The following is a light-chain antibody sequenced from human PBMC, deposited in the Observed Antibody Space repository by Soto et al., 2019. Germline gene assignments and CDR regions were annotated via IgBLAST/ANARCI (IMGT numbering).Light chain of an antibody. CDR3: CSYAGTYPLV. J-gene: IGLJ1*01. CDR2: DVN. CDR1: SSDVGGYNY. Sequence: QSVLTQPRSVSGSPGQSVTISCTGTSSDVGGYNYVSWYQQHPGKAPKLMIYDVNKRPSGVPDRFSGSKSDNTASLTISGLQADDEADYYCCSYAGTYPLVFGTGTKLTVL. V-gene: IGLV2-11*01.